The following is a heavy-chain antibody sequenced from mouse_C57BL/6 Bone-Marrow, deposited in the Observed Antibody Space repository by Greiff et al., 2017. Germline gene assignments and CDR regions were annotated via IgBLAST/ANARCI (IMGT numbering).Heavy chain of an antibody. Sequence: EVMLVESGEGLVKPGGSLKLSCAASGFTFSSYAMSWVRQTPEKRLEWVAYISSGGDYIYYADTVKGRFTLSRDNARNTLYLQMSSLKSEDTAMYYCTRQLRLRFAYWGQGTLVTVSA. J-gene: IGHJ3*01. V-gene: IGHV5S21*01. CDR3: TRQLRLRFAY. CDR2: ISSGGDYI. CDR1: GFTFSSYA. D-gene: IGHD3-2*02.